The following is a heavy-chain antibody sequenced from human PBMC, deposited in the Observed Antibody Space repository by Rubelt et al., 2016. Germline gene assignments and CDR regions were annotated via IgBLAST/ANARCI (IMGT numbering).Heavy chain of an antibody. J-gene: IGHJ4*02. CDR3: ARVSTVLLHFDY. D-gene: IGHD2/OR15-2a*01. Sequence: QLQLQESGPGLVKPSETLSLTCTVSGGSISSYYWTWIRQPPGKGLEWIGYIYYSGSTNYNPSLKSRVTISVDTSKNKFTQKLTSVTAADTAVYYWARVSTVLLHFDYWGQGTLVTVSS. CDR1: GGSISSYY. V-gene: IGHV4-59*12. CDR2: IYYSGST.